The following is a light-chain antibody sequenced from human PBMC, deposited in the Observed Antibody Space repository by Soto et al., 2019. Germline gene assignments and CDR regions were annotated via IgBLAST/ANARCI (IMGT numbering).Light chain of an antibody. J-gene: IGLJ1*01. Sequence: YELTQPPSVSVAPGQTARITCGGNNIGGESVHWYQQRPGQAPVLVVYDDSDRPSGIPERFSGSNSANTATLTISRVEAGDEADYYCQVWYSSTDLYVFGSGTKVTVL. V-gene: IGLV3-21*02. CDR3: QVWYSSTDLYV. CDR2: DDS. CDR1: NIGGES.